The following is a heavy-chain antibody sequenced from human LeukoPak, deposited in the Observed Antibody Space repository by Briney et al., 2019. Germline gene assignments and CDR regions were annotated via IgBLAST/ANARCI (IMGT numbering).Heavy chain of an antibody. CDR3: ARDSHNWNYSGFDP. J-gene: IGHJ5*02. D-gene: IGHD1-7*01. V-gene: IGHV1-2*02. CDR2: INPNSGGT. CDR1: GYTFTGYY. Sequence: ASVKVSCKASGYTFTGYYMHWVRQAPGQGLEWMGWINPNSGGTNYAQKFQGRVTMTRDTSISTAYMELSRLRSDDTAVYYCARDSHNWNYSGFDPWGQGTLVTVSS.